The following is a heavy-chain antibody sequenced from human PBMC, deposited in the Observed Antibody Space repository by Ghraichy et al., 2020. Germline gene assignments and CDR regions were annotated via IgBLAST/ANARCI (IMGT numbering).Heavy chain of an antibody. CDR1: GFSFSDFG. J-gene: IGHJ6*02. CDR3: AKDLNYSGSMDV. CDR2: IRYDGSSE. D-gene: IGHD3-10*01. V-gene: IGHV3-30*02. Sequence: GGSLRLSCAASGFSFSDFGMHWFRQAPGKGLDWVAFIRYDGSSEYYVDSVKGRFTISRDNSKNPLYLQMNSLRDEDTAVYYCAKDLNYSGSMDVWGQGTTVTVSS.